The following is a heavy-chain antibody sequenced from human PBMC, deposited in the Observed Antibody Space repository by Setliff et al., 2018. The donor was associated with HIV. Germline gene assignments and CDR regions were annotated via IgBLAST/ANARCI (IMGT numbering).Heavy chain of an antibody. V-gene: IGHV4-39*02. D-gene: IGHD2-2*01. CDR3: ARVIPAGVPANWFDP. CDR1: GGSITGSPYF. J-gene: IGHJ5*02. Sequence: SETLSLTCTVSGGSITGSPYFWGWIRRPPLRGLEWIASIHYTGRTYYNPSLKSRVSTSVDPSKNHLSLKLTSVTAADTAVYYCARVIPAGVPANWFDPWGHGTLVTVSS. CDR2: IHYTGRT.